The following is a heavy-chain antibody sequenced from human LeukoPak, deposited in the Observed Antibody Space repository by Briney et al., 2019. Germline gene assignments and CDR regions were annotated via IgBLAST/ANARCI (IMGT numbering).Heavy chain of an antibody. V-gene: IGHV1-8*02. D-gene: IGHD5-24*01. Sequence: ASVKVSCKASGGTFSSYAINWVRQATGQGLEWMGWMNPNSGNTGYAQKFQGRVTMTRNTSISTAYMELSSLRSEDTAVYYCARVERNGYRLLDYWGQGTLVTVSS. CDR3: ARVERNGYRLLDY. J-gene: IGHJ4*02. CDR2: MNPNSGNT. CDR1: GGTFSSYA.